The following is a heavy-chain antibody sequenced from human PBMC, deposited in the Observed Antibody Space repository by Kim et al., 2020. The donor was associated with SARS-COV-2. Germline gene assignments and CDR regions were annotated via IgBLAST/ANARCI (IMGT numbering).Heavy chain of an antibody. J-gene: IGHJ4*02. CDR2: ISGSGGST. Sequence: GGSLRLSCAASGFTFSSYAMSWVRQAPGKGLEWVSAISGSGGSTYYADSVKGRFTISRDNSKNTLYLQMNSLRAEDTAVYYCAKGSRVIAVAAFAFDYWGQGTLVTVSS. CDR1: GFTFSSYA. CDR3: AKGSRVIAVAAFAFDY. D-gene: IGHD6-19*01. V-gene: IGHV3-23*01.